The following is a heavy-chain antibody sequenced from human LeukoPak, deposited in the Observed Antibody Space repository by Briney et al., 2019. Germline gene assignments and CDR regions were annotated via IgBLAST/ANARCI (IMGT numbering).Heavy chain of an antibody. CDR2: IYYSGST. V-gene: IGHV4-39*07. D-gene: IGHD4-17*01. CDR1: GGSISSNSFY. J-gene: IGHJ3*02. CDR3: ARLNTVTTYGAFDI. Sequence: KPSETLSLTCTVSGGSISSNSFYWGWIRQPPGKGLEWIGSIYYSGSTYYNPSLKSRVTISVDTSKNQFSLKLSSVTAADTAVYYCARLNTVTTYGAFDIWGQGTMVTVSS.